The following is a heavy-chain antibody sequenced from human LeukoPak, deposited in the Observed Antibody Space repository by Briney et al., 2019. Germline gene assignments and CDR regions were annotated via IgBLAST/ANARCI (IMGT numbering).Heavy chain of an antibody. Sequence: GGSPRLSCAASGFTFNTYGIHWVRQAPGKGLEWVAFIWYDGGNKYYADSVKGRFTISRDNSKNTLYLQMNSLRAEDTAVYYCARRTALWFADYWGQGTLVTVSS. J-gene: IGHJ4*02. CDR2: IWYDGGNK. CDR1: GFTFNTYG. V-gene: IGHV3-30*02. D-gene: IGHD3-10*01. CDR3: ARRTALWFADY.